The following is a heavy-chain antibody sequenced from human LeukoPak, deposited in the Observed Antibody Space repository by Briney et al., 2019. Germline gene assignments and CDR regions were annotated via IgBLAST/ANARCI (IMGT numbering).Heavy chain of an antibody. J-gene: IGHJ4*02. D-gene: IGHD1/OR15-1a*01. Sequence: SETLSLTCTVSGGSIGTYYWSWIRQPPGKGLEWIGYIYYNGYTDYNPSLKSRVTISVRTSKNQFSLKLSSVTAADTAVYYCARDRHWTNDWVFDYWGQGTLVTVSS. CDR1: GGSIGTYY. CDR3: ARDRHWTNDWVFDY. V-gene: IGHV4-59*01. CDR2: IYYNGYT.